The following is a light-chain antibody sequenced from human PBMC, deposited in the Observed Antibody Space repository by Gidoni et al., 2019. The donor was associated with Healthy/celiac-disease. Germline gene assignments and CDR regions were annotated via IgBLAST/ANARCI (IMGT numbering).Light chain of an antibody. Sequence: QSALTQPPPVSAAPGQKVTISCSGSSSNIGNNYVSWYQQLPGTAPKLLIYDNNKRPSGIPDRFSGSKSGTSATLGITGLQTGDEADYYCGTWDSSLSAVVFGGGTKLTVL. CDR2: DNN. CDR3: GTWDSSLSAVV. J-gene: IGLJ2*01. V-gene: IGLV1-51*01. CDR1: SSNIGNNY.